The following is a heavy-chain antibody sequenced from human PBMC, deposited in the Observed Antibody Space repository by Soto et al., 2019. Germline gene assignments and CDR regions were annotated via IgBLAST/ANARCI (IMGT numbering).Heavy chain of an antibody. D-gene: IGHD1-26*01. J-gene: IGHJ4*02. Sequence: GGSLRLSCAASGFTFSSYAMHWVRQAPGKGLEWVALISYDGSDKDYADSVKGRFTISRDISKNTVFLQMNSLRAEDTAVYYCTSSIHTTYSAYWGRGTLVTVSS. CDR3: TSSIHTTYSAY. CDR1: GFTFSSYA. CDR2: ISYDGSDK. V-gene: IGHV3-30*14.